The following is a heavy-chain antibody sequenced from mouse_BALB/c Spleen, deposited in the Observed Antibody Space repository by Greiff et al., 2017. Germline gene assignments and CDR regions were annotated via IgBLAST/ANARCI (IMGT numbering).Heavy chain of an antibody. V-gene: IGHV14-1*02. CDR3: ARYTTVLYYAMDY. CDR2: IDPENGNT. Sequence: EVKLVESGAELVRPGALVKLSCKASGFNIKDYYMHWVKQRPEQGLEWIGWIDPENGNTIYDPKFQGKASITADTSSNTAYLQLSSLTSEDTAVYYCARYTTVLYYAMDYWGQGTSVTVSS. CDR1: GFNIKDYY. D-gene: IGHD1-1*01. J-gene: IGHJ4*01.